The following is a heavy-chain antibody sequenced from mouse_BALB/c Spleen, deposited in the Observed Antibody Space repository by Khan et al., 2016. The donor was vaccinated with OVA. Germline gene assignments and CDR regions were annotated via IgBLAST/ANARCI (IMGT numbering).Heavy chain of an antibody. V-gene: IGHV3-2*02. CDR3: ARDYGSSYYYFDY. Sequence: EVQLQESGPGLVKPSQSLSLTCTVTGYSITSDYAWNWIRQFPGNKLEWMGYISYSGSTSYNPSLKSRISITRDTSKNQVFLQLNSVTTEDTATYYCARDYGSSYYYFDYWGQGTTLTVSS. CDR1: GYSITSDYA. J-gene: IGHJ2*01. D-gene: IGHD1-1*01. CDR2: ISYSGST.